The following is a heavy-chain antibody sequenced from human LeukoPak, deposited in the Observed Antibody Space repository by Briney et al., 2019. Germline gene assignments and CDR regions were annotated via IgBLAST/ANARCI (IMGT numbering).Heavy chain of an antibody. CDR1: GYTFTGYY. D-gene: IGHD5-24*01. Sequence: ASVKVSCKASGYTFTGYYMHWVRQAPGQGLEWMGWINPNGGGTNYAQKFQGRVTMTRDTSISTAYMELSRLRSDDTAVYYCARDLEMATIADWFDPWGRGTLVTVSS. CDR2: INPNGGGT. V-gene: IGHV1-2*02. J-gene: IGHJ5*02. CDR3: ARDLEMATIADWFDP.